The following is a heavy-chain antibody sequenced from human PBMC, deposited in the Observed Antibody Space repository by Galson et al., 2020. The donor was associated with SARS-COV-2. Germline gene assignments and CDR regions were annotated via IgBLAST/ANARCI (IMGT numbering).Heavy chain of an antibody. V-gene: IGHV4-30-4*07. Sequence: SETLSLTCAVSGGSISSGGYSWSWIREPPGKGLEWIGYIHYSGSTYYNPSLKSRVTISVDTSKNQFSLTLSSVTAADTAVYYCARGSRGYYDPGELFDYWGQGTLVTVSS. D-gene: IGHD3-10*01. CDR2: IHYSGST. CDR3: ARGSRGYYDPGELFDY. CDR1: GGSISSGGYS. J-gene: IGHJ4*02.